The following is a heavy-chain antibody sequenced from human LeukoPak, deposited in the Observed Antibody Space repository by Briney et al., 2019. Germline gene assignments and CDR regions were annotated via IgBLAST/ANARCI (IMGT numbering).Heavy chain of an antibody. CDR2: IYYSGST. CDR3: ARVAYYDSSAYYYDFDY. Sequence: SETLSPTCTVSGGSISSNNYYWGWIRQPPGQGLEWIGTIYYSGSTYYNPSLKSRVTISVDTSKNQFSLKLSSVTAADTAVYYCARVAYYDSSAYYYDFDYWGQGTLVTVSS. V-gene: IGHV4-39*01. D-gene: IGHD3-22*01. J-gene: IGHJ4*02. CDR1: GGSISSNNYY.